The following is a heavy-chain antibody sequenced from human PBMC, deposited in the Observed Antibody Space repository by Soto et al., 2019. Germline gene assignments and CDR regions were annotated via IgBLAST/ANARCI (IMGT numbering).Heavy chain of an antibody. CDR2: IIPIFGTA. CDR3: VRAAKRITMIPDAFDI. CDR1: GGTFSSYA. D-gene: IGHD3-22*01. V-gene: IGHV1-69*01. Sequence: QVQLVQSGAEVKKPGSSVKVSCKASGGTFSSYAISWVRQAPGQGLEWMGGIIPIFGTANYAQKFQGRVTITADESTSTAYMELSSLRSEDTDVYYCVRAAKRITMIPDAFDIWGQGTMVTVSS. J-gene: IGHJ3*02.